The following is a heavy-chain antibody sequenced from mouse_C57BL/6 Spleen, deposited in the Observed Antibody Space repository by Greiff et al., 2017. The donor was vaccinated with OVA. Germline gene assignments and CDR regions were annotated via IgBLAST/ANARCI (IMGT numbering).Heavy chain of an antibody. V-gene: IGHV1-64*01. J-gene: IGHJ3*01. Sequence: QVQLQQPGAELVKPGASVKLSCKASGYTFTSYWMPWVKQRPGQGLEWIGMIHPNSGSTNYNEKFKSKATLTVDKSSSTAYMQLSSLTSEDSAVYYCARSDYYGSTWFAYWGQGTLVTVSA. CDR3: ARSDYYGSTWFAY. CDR2: IHPNSGST. CDR1: GYTFTSYW. D-gene: IGHD1-1*01.